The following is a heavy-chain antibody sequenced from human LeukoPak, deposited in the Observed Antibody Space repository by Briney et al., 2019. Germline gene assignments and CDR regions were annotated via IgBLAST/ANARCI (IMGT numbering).Heavy chain of an antibody. D-gene: IGHD3/OR15-3a*01. V-gene: IGHV3-7*01. J-gene: IGHJ4*02. CDR1: GFIFSSYW. CDR3: LRLSWTEVTY. CDR2: INEGGSEG. Sequence: GGALRLSCVASGFIFSSYWMNWVRQAPGKGLEWVASINEGGSEGHYADSVKGRFTISRDDAKNSGYLQMNSLRAEDTAIYYCLRLSWTEVTYWAQGTLVTVS.